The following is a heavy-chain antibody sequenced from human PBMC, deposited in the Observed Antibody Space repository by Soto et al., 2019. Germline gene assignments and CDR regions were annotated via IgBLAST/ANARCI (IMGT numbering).Heavy chain of an antibody. CDR2: IYSGGST. J-gene: IGHJ3*02. D-gene: IGHD1-26*01. CDR3: ARVGFLGLWDDAFDI. CDR1: GFTVSSDY. Sequence: GGSLRLSCAASGFTVSSDYMSWVRQAPGTGLEWVSVIYSGGSTYYAGSVKGRFTISRDNSKNTLYLQMNSLRADDTAVYYCARVGFLGLWDDAFDIWGQGTMVTASS. V-gene: IGHV3-66*01.